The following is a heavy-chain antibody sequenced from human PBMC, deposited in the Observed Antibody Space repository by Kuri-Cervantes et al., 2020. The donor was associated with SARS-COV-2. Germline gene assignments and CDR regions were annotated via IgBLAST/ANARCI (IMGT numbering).Heavy chain of an antibody. CDR2: IYYSGST. J-gene: IGHJ4*02. CDR3: ARTLHYDFWSGYSVYFDY. D-gene: IGHD3-3*01. CDR1: GGSISSYY. V-gene: IGHV4-59*01. Sequence: GSLRLSCTVSGGSISSYYWSWIRQPPGKGLEWIGYIYYSGSTNYNPSLKSRVTISVDTSKNQFSLKLSSVTAADTAVYYCARTLHYDFWSGYSVYFDYWGQGTLVTVSS.